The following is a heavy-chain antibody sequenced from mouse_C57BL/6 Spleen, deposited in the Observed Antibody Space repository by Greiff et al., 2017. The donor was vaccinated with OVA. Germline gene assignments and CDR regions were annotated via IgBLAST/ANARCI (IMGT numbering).Heavy chain of an antibody. J-gene: IGHJ2*01. D-gene: IGHD2-5*01. CDR2: ISYDGSN. Sequence: ESGPGLVKPSQSLSLTCSVTGYSITSGYYWNWIRQFPGNKLEWMGYISYDGSNNYNPSLKNRISITRDTTKNQFFLKLNSVTTEDTATYYFARLDSNPLYFDYWGQGTTLTVSS. V-gene: IGHV3-6*01. CDR3: ARLDSNPLYFDY. CDR1: GYSITSGYY.